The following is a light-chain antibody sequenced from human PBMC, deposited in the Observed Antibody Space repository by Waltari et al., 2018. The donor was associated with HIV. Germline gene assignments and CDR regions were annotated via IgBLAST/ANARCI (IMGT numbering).Light chain of an antibody. CDR3: TSYISGTTPV. V-gene: IGLV2-14*01. J-gene: IGLJ2*01. CDR1: DLNDYKY. Sequence: QSALPQPASVSGSPGQSITISCDLNDYKYVSWYQRHPGKTPKVIIYEVTNRPSGLSNRFSGSKSGNTATLTISGLQPEDEADYFCTSYISGTTPVFGRGTRVTVL. CDR2: EVT.